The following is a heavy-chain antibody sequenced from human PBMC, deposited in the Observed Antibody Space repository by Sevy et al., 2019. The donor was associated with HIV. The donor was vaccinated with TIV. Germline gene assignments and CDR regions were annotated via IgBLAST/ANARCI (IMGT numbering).Heavy chain of an antibody. CDR3: ARGDRNCSGGSCYIY. CDR1: GFTFSSYS. V-gene: IGHV3-21*01. CDR2: ISSSSSYI. D-gene: IGHD2-15*01. J-gene: IGHJ4*02. Sequence: GGSLRLSCAASGFTFSSYSMNWVRLAPGKGLEWVSSISSSSSYIYYADSVKGRFTISRDNAKNSLYLQMNSLRAEDTAVYYCARGDRNCSGGSCYIYWGQGTLVTVSS.